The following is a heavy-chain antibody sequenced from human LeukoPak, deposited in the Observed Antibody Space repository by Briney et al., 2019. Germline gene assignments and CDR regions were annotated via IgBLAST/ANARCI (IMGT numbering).Heavy chain of an antibody. V-gene: IGHV3-30*02. CDR3: AKDDYYDSSGYSLGAFDI. Sequence: PGGSLRLSCAASGFTFSSYGMHWVRQAPGKGLEWVAFIRYDGSNKYYADSVKGRFTISRDNSKNTLYLQMNSLRAEDTAVYYCAKDDYYDSSGYSLGAFDIWGQGTMVTVSS. J-gene: IGHJ3*02. CDR2: IRYDGSNK. D-gene: IGHD3-22*01. CDR1: GFTFSSYG.